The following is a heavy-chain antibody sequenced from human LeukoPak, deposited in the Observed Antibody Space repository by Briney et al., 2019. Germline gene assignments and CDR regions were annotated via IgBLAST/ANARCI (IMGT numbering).Heavy chain of an antibody. J-gene: IGHJ4*02. D-gene: IGHD3-22*01. CDR3: ARDRGWRSGGYYLYYFDF. V-gene: IGHV3-7*01. CDR1: GFTVSSNY. Sequence: GSLRLSCAASGFTVSSNYMSWVRQAPGEGLEWVASIKGDGSEKYYVDSVKGRFTISRDNAKNSLYLQMNSLRAEDTAVYFCARDRGWRSGGYYLYYFDFWGQGTLVTVSS. CDR2: IKGDGSEK.